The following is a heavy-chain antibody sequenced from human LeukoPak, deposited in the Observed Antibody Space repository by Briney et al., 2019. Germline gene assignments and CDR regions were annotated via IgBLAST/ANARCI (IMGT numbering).Heavy chain of an antibody. J-gene: IGHJ5*02. CDR3: AGGMATAGTGFGDWFDP. V-gene: IGHV1-8*01. CDR2: MNANSGNT. Sequence: GASVKVSCKASGYTFTSYDINWVRQATGQGLEWMGWMNANSGNTGYAQKFQGRVTMTRNTSISTAYMELSSLRSEDTAVYYCAGGMATAGTGFGDWFDPWGQGTLVTVSS. CDR1: GYTFTSYD. D-gene: IGHD5-24*01.